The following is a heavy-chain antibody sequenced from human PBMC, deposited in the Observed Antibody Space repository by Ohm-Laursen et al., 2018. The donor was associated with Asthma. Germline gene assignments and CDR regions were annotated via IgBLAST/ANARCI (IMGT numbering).Heavy chain of an antibody. J-gene: IGHJ4*02. CDR1: GYTFTSYD. Sequence: ASVKVSCKASGYTFTSYDINWVRQATGQGLEWMGWMNPNSGNTGYAQKFQGRVTMTRNTSISTAYMELSSLSSEDTAVYYWAKAETYDSSDYYPNFDYWGQGTLVTVSS. D-gene: IGHD3-22*01. CDR3: AKAETYDSSDYYPNFDY. V-gene: IGHV1-8*01. CDR2: MNPNSGNT.